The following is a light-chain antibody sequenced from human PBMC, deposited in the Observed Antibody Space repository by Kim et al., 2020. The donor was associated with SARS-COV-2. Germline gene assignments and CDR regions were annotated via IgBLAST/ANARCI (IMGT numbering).Light chain of an antibody. Sequence: VAPGQTAGMTCGGNSIGSKNVHWYRQKPGQAPVLVIYRDSNRPSGIPERFSGSNAGNTATLTISRAQAGDEADYYCQVWDSSSHYVFGTGTKVTVL. CDR2: RDS. CDR1: SIGSKN. V-gene: IGLV3-9*01. CDR3: QVWDSSSHYV. J-gene: IGLJ1*01.